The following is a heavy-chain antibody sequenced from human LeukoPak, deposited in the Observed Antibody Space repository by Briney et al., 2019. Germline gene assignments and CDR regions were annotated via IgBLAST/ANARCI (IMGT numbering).Heavy chain of an antibody. CDR3: ARAYYDILTGYY. CDR1: GGSNSSSSYY. V-gene: IGHV4-39*01. Sequence: SETLSLTCTVSGGSNSSSSYYWGWIRQPPGKGLEWIGSIYYSGSTYYNPSLKSRVTISVDTSKNQFSLKLSSVTAADTAVYYCARAYYDILTGYYWGQGTLVTVSS. CDR2: IYYSGST. J-gene: IGHJ4*02. D-gene: IGHD3-9*01.